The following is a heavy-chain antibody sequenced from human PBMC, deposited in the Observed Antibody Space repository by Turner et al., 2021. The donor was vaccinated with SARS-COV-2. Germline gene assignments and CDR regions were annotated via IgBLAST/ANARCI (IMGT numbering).Heavy chain of an antibody. CDR3: ARDFPVVPPAVTLLFDY. D-gene: IGHD2-2*01. J-gene: IGHJ4*02. Sequence: EVRLVEAGGGFVQPGRSLTLSCTTSGFNFGEHGMSWVRQAPGRGLEWLAYIRSDGFGWTAEYDASVKGRFIISRDDSKGVAYLQMNSLETGDTGVYYCARDFPVVPPAVTLLFDYWGQGALVTVSS. V-gene: IGHV3-49*04. CDR1: GFNFGEHG. CDR2: IRSDGFGWTA.